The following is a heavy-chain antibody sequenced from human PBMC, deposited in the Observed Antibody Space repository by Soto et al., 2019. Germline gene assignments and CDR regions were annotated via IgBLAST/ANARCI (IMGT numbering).Heavy chain of an antibody. V-gene: IGHV5-51*01. CDR2: IYPGDSDT. D-gene: IGHD2-21*01. Sequence: SLKISCKGPGYSFTTYWIGWVRQMPGEGLEWMGIIYPGDSDTRYSPSFQGQVTISADKSTSTAYLQWSSLKASDTAMYYCARRDDSPTAEYFQHWGQGTLVTVSS. J-gene: IGHJ1*01. CDR3: ARRDDSPTAEYFQH. CDR1: GYSFTTYW.